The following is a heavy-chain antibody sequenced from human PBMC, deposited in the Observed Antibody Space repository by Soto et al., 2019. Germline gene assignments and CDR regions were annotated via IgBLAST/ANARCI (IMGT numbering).Heavy chain of an antibody. V-gene: IGHV1-69*13. CDR3: ARVMWYNWPYVGYFDL. CDR2: IIPIFGTA. D-gene: IGHD1-20*01. CDR1: GGTFSSYA. J-gene: IGHJ2*01. Sequence: GASVKVSCKASGGTFSSYAISWVRQAPGQGLEWMGGIIPIFGTANYAQKFQGRVTITADESTSTAYMELSSLRSEDTAVYYCARVMWYNWPYVGYFDLWGRGTLVTVSS.